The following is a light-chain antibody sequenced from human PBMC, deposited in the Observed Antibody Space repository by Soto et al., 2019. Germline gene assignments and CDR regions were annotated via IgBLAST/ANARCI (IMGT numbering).Light chain of an antibody. CDR2: AAS. V-gene: IGKV1-39*01. J-gene: IGKJ5*01. Sequence: DIQMTQSPSSLSASVGDRVTITCRASESIARYLNWYQQKPGKAPKLLIYAASSLQNGVPSRFRGGGSGTDFTLTISNLQPEDFVTYYCQQSYSALSITFGQGTRLEIK. CDR1: ESIARY. CDR3: QQSYSALSIT.